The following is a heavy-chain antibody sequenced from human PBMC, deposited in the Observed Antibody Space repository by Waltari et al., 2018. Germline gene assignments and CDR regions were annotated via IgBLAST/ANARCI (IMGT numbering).Heavy chain of an antibody. CDR2: ISYDGATE. J-gene: IGHJ3*02. V-gene: IGHV3-30-3*01. CDR1: GYTVRGLS. Sequence: QVHLVEAGEGVAQPGRSIRLSCVGSGYTVRGLSKSWVRQSPGRGLEWVAVISYDGATEYYAESVKGRFTISRDNSENTTSLEMNSLRLEDTAIYYCAHLDYGDDGWNAFDIWGQGTMVTVSS. CDR3: AHLDYGDDGWNAFDI. D-gene: IGHD4-17*01.